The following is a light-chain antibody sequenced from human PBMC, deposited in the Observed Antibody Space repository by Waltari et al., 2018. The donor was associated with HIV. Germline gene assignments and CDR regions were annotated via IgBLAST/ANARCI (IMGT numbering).Light chain of an antibody. CDR3: SSFAPTNKFYVL. V-gene: IGLV2-8*01. CDR1: SSDIGGSNY. J-gene: IGLJ2*01. Sequence: QSTLTQPPSASGSPGQSVTISCTGTSSDIGGSNYVSWYQQNPGKAPKLIMTEVTKRPAGVPDRFSGSKSGNTASLTVSGLQADDEALYYCSSFAPTNKFYVLFGGGTTLTVL. CDR2: EVT.